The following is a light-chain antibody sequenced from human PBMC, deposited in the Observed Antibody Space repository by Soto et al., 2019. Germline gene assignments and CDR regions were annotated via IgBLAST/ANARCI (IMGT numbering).Light chain of an antibody. Sequence: IQVTQSPSSLSASVGDRVTITCRASQGIRNDLGWYQQKPGKAPRLLIYKASTLEIGVPSRFSGSGSGTEFTLTISSLQPDDFATYYCQHYNSYSEAFGQGTKVDIK. CDR3: QHYNSYSEA. J-gene: IGKJ1*01. CDR2: KAS. CDR1: QGIRND. V-gene: IGKV1-5*03.